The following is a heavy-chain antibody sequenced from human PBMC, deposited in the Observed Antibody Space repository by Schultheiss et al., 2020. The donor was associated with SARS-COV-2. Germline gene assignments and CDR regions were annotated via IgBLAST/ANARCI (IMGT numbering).Heavy chain of an antibody. CDR2: IYTSGTT. V-gene: IGHV4-61*02. Sequence: SETLSLTCTVSGGSISSGGYYWSWIRQPAGKGLEWIGRIYTSGTTNYNPSLKSRVTISVDTSKNQFSLKLRSVTATDTAVYYCASTSDIVVAVATTWGQGTLVTVSS. J-gene: IGHJ1*01. CDR1: GGSISSGGYY. CDR3: ASTSDIVVAVATT. D-gene: IGHD2-15*01.